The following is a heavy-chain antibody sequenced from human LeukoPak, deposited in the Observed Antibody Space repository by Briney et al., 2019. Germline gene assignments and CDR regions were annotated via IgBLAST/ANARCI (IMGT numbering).Heavy chain of an antibody. V-gene: IGHV5-51*01. J-gene: IGHJ4*02. CDR1: GYTFADYW. Sequence: GESLKISCKVSGYTFADYWIGWVRQMPGKGLEWMGMIYPGDSDTRYSPPFQGQVTISVDKSISTAYLQWSSLKASDTAMYYCARERPHSVVYYPFDYWGQGTPVTVSS. D-gene: IGHD3-10*01. CDR2: IYPGDSDT. CDR3: ARERPHSVVYYPFDY.